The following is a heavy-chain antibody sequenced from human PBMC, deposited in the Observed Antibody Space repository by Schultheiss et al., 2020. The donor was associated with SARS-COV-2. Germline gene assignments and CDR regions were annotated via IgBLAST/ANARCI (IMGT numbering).Heavy chain of an antibody. CDR2: ISGSGGST. Sequence: GVSLRLSCAASGFTFDDYGMSWVRQAPGKGLEWVSAISGSGGSTYYADSVKGRFTISRDNSKNTLYLQMNSLRAEDTAVYYCAKDMGNSPVYYYYYMDVWGKGTTVTVSS. CDR3: AKDMGNSPVYYYYYMDV. J-gene: IGHJ6*03. CDR1: GFTFDDYG. V-gene: IGHV3-23*01. D-gene: IGHD4-23*01.